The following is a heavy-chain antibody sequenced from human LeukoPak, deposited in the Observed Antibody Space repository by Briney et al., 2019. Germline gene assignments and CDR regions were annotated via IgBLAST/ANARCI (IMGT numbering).Heavy chain of an antibody. CDR3: ARSEREQYSSSWYGY. J-gene: IGHJ4*02. D-gene: IGHD6-13*01. CDR1: GYSISSGYY. V-gene: IGHV4-38-2*01. CDR2: IYHSWST. Sequence: SETLSLTCAVSGYSISSGYYWGWIRQPPGEGLEWIGSIYHSWSTYYNPSLKSRVTIPVDTSKNQFSLKLSSVTAADTAVYYWARSEREQYSSSWYGYWGQGTLVTVSS.